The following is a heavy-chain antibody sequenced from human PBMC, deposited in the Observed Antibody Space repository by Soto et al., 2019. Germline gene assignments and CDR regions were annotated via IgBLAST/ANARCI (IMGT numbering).Heavy chain of an antibody. J-gene: IGHJ4*02. CDR2: ISYDGSNK. D-gene: IGHD3-9*01. CDR1: GFTFRSYG. V-gene: IGHV3-30*18. CDR3: AKPASYYDILTGYYYFDY. Sequence: QVQLVESGGGVVQPGRSLRLSCAASGFTFRSYGMHWVRQAPGKGLEWVAVISYDGSNKYYADSVKGRFTISRDNSKXTLXLQMNSLRAEDTAVYYCAKPASYYDILTGYYYFDYWGQGTLVTVSS.